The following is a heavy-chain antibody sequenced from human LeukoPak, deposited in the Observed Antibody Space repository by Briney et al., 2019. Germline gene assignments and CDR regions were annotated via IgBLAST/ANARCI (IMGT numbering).Heavy chain of an antibody. CDR3: AGGLAANNNWFDP. J-gene: IGHJ5*02. D-gene: IGHD6-13*01. CDR1: GYTFTGYY. V-gene: IGHV1-69*02. Sequence: ASVKVSCKASGYTFTGYYMHWVRQAPGQGLEWMGWIIPILGIANYAQKFQGRVTITADKSTRTAYMELSSLRSEDTAVYYCAGGLAANNNWFDPWGQGTLVTVSS. CDR2: IIPILGIA.